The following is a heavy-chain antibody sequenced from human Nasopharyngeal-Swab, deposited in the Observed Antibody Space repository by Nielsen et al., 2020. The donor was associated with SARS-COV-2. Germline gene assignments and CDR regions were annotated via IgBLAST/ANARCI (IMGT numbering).Heavy chain of an antibody. J-gene: IGHJ4*02. Sequence: SLKISCAASGFTFADYAMHWVRQAPGKGLEWVSGISWNSGSIGYADSVKGRFTISRDNSKNTLYLQMNSLRAEDTAVYYCAKDPRSNDYGDYFDYWGQGTLVTVSS. CDR2: ISWNSGSI. CDR3: AKDPRSNDYGDYFDY. CDR1: GFTFADYA. D-gene: IGHD4-17*01. V-gene: IGHV3-9*01.